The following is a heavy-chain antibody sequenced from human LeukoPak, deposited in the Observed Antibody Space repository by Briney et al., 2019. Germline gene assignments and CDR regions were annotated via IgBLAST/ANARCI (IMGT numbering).Heavy chain of an antibody. CDR3: ARDLAPYSGSLHAFDI. V-gene: IGHV1-69*01. J-gene: IGHJ3*02. D-gene: IGHD1-26*01. Sequence: SVKVSCKAFGGSFSSYAISWVRQAPGQGLEWMGGIIPIFGTANYAQKFQGRVTITADESTSTAYMELSSLRSEDTAVYYCARDLAPYSGSLHAFDIWGQGTMVTVSS. CDR2: IIPIFGTA. CDR1: GGSFSSYA.